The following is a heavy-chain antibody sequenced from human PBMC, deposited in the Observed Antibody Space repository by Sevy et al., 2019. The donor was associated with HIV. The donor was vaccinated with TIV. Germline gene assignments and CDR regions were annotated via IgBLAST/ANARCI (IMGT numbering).Heavy chain of an antibody. CDR1: GGTFSSHV. V-gene: IGHV1-69*13. CDR3: PILPYDYIWGSSRYRYYFGD. CDR2: ITPISGKA. J-gene: IGHJ4*02. Sequence: ASVKVSCKASGGTFSSHVINWVRQAPGQGLEWMGQITPISGKANYAQKFQGRVTFTADGSTTTAYMDLGSLRSEDTAVYYCPILPYDYIWGSSRYRYYFGDWGQGTLVTVSS. D-gene: IGHD3-16*02.